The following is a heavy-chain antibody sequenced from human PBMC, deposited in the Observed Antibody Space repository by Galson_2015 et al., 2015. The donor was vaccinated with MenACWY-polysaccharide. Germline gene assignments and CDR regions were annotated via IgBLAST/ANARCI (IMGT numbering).Heavy chain of an antibody. Sequence: SLRLSCAASGSRFSNSGMHWVRQAPGKGLEWVAVIWYDGSQKQYIDSVKGRFTISRDNSKITLYLEMNSLRAEDTALYYCAREGSRIVFHAFDVWGQGTMVTVSS. D-gene: IGHD3-10*02. CDR2: IWYDGSQK. CDR1: GSRFSNSG. J-gene: IGHJ3*01. CDR3: AREGSRIVFHAFDV. V-gene: IGHV3-33*01.